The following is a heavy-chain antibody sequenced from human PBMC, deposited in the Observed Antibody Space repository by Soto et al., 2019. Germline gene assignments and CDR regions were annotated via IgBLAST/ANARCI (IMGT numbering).Heavy chain of an antibody. Sequence: LKISCKGSGYSFTSYWIGWVRQMPGKGLEWMGIIYPGDSDTRYSPSFQGQVTISADKSISTAYLQWSSLKASDTAMYYCARRLAAAGEYYYYYYYGMDVWGQGTTVTVSS. D-gene: IGHD6-13*01. CDR1: GYSFTSYW. CDR3: ARRLAAAGEYYYYYYYGMDV. V-gene: IGHV5-51*01. J-gene: IGHJ6*02. CDR2: IYPGDSDT.